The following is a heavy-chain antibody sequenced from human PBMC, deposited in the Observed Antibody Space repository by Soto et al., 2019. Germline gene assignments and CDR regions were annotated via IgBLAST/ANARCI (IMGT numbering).Heavy chain of an antibody. Sequence: SETLSLTCTVSGDSISSGGYYWSWIRQHPGKGLEWIGYIYYSGSTYYNPSLKSRVIISVDTSKNQFSLKLSSVTAVDLAVYYCARGSTVAAILFDYWGQGTLVTVSS. CDR3: ARGSTVAAILFDY. CDR1: GDSISSGGYY. V-gene: IGHV4-31*03. CDR2: IYYSGST. D-gene: IGHD2-15*01. J-gene: IGHJ4*02.